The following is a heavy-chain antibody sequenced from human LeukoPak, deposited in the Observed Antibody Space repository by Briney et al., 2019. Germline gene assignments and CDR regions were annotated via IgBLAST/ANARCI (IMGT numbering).Heavy chain of an antibody. Sequence: GGSLRLSCATSGFIFNKHAMSWVRQAPGKGLEWVSGLSGSGGSTDYADSVKGRFTVSRDNSKNTLFLQMNSLRAEDTAIYYCAKERDYGPADYWGQGTLVTVSS. CDR2: LSGSGGST. D-gene: IGHD4/OR15-4a*01. V-gene: IGHV3-23*01. J-gene: IGHJ4*02. CDR1: GFIFNKHA. CDR3: AKERDYGPADY.